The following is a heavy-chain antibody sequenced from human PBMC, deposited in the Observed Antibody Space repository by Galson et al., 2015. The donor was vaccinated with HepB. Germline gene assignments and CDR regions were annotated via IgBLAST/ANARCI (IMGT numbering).Heavy chain of an antibody. CDR1: GYTFTSYD. J-gene: IGHJ6*02. CDR2: MNPNSGNT. V-gene: IGHV1-8*01. CDR3: ARGLGIAARPYYYYGMDV. Sequence: SVKVSCKASGYTFTSYDINWVRQATGQGLEWMGWMNPNSGNTGYAQKFQGRVTMTRNTSISTAYMELSSLRSEDTAVYYCARGLGIAARPYYYYGMDVWSQGTTVTVSS. D-gene: IGHD6-6*01.